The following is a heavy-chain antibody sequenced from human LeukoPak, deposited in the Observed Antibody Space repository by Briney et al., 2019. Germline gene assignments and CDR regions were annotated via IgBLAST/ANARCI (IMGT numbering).Heavy chain of an antibody. Sequence: PGRSLRLSCAASGFTFSHYPMHWVRQAPGKGLEWVAVISYDGGNKYYADSVKGRFTISRDNSKNTLYLQMNSLRAEDTAVYYCARDLWFGELLEPAERGQSGYWGQGTLVTVSS. D-gene: IGHD3-10*01. CDR2: ISYDGGNK. V-gene: IGHV3-30-3*01. CDR3: ARDLWFGELLEPAERGQSGY. CDR1: GFTFSHYP. J-gene: IGHJ4*02.